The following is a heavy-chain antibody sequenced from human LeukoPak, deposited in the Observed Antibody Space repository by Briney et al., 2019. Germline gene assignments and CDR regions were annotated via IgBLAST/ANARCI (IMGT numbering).Heavy chain of an antibody. D-gene: IGHD1-26*01. CDR2: ISYDGNTI. Sequence: PGGSLRLSCAASGFSFSSYGMHWVRQAPGKGLEWLTVISYDGNTIYYADSVKGRFTISRDNSKNTLYLQMNSLRIEDTAVYYCAKDLSVVGAHDSLDVWGQGTTVTVSS. CDR3: AKDLSVVGAHDSLDV. J-gene: IGHJ3*01. CDR1: GFSFSSYG. V-gene: IGHV3-30*18.